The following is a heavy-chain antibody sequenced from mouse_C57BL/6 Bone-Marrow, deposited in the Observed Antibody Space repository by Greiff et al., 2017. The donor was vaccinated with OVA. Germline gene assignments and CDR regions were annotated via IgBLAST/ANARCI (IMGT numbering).Heavy chain of an antibody. CDR1: GYTFTEYT. CDR3: ARHEERDAVVATGNFDY. D-gene: IGHD1-1*01. CDR2: FYPGSGSI. J-gene: IGHJ2*01. Sequence: QVQLQQSGAELVKPGASVKLSCKASGYTFTEYTINWVKQRSGQGLEWIGWFYPGSGSIKYNEKFKDKATLTADKSSSTVYMELSRVTSEDSAVYFCARHEERDAVVATGNFDYWGQGTTLTVSS. V-gene: IGHV1-62-2*01.